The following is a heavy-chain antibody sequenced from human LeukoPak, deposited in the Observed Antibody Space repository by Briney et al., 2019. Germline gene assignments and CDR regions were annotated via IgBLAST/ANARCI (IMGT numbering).Heavy chain of an antibody. CDR2: IYHSGST. J-gene: IGHJ5*02. D-gene: IGHD2-15*01. CDR3: ARGGGSNCSGGSCYSGWFDP. V-gene: IGHV4-4*02. CDR1: GGSISSSNW. Sequence: PSETLSLTCAISGGSISSSNWWSWVRQPPGKGLEWIGEIYHSGSTNYNPSLKSRVTISVDKSKNQFSLKLSSVTAADTAVYYCARGGGSNCSGGSCYSGWFDPWGQGTLVTVSS.